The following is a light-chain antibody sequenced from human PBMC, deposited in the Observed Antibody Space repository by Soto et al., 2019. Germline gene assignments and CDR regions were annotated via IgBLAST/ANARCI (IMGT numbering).Light chain of an antibody. Sequence: QSALTQPASVSGSPGQSITISCTGTSSDVGGYNYVSWYQQHPGKAPKLMIYDVSNRPSGVSNRFSGSKSGNTAFLTISGLQAEDEADYYCSSYTSSSLYVFGTGTELTVL. CDR3: SSYTSSSLYV. CDR2: DVS. CDR1: SSDVGGYNY. J-gene: IGLJ1*01. V-gene: IGLV2-14*01.